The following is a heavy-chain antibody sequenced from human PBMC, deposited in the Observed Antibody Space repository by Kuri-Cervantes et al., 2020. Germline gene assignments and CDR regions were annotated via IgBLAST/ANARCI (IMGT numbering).Heavy chain of an antibody. J-gene: IGHJ4*02. V-gene: IGHV4-34*01. CDR3: ARGRRERWLHKVFDY. Sequence: SETLSLTCAVYGGSFSGYYWSWVRQPPGKGLEWIGEINHSGSTNYNPSLKSRVTISVDMSKNQFSLKLSSVTAADTAVYYCARGRRERWLHKVFDYWGQGTLVTVSS. CDR1: GGSFSGYY. D-gene: IGHD5-12*01. CDR2: INHSGST.